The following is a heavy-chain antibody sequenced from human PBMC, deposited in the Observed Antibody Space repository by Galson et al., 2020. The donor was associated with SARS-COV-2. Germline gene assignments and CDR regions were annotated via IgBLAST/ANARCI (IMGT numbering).Heavy chain of an antibody. CDR1: GFSFSNPW. J-gene: IGHJ4*02. CDR2: IRSTIDGRTT. CDR3: TTETRVYYYDSSGFYSYFDV. D-gene: IGHD3-22*01. Sequence: GESLKISCAAPGFSFSNPWMSWVRQAPGKGLEWVGRIRSTIDGRTTHYAAPVQGSFTITIDDSKDTLYLQMNSLKAEDTAVDYCTTETRVYYYDSSGFYSYFDVWGQGSLVTVSS. V-gene: IGHV3-15*01.